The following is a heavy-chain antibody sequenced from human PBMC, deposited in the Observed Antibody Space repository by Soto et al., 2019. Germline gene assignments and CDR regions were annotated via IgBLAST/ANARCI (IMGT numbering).Heavy chain of an antibody. J-gene: IGHJ4*02. CDR1: GGSISSYY. D-gene: IGHD4-17*01. CDR3: ARDTGAYGDYENYFDY. V-gene: IGHV4-59*01. Sequence: SETLSLTCTVSGGSISSYYWSWIRQPPGKGLEWIGYIYYSGSTNYNPSLKSRVTISVDTSKNQFSLKLSSVTAADTAVYYCARDTGAYGDYENYFDYWGQGTLVTVSS. CDR2: IYYSGST.